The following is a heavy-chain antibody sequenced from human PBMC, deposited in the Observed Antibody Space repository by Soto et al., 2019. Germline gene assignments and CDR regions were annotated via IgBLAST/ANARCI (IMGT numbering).Heavy chain of an antibody. J-gene: IGHJ6*03. D-gene: IGHD3-10*01. CDR1: GFTFISYG. Sequence: PGGSLRLSCAASGFTFISYGMHWVRQAPGKGLEWVAVIWYDGSNKYYADSVKGRFTISRDNSKNTLYLQMNSLRAEDTAVYYCARDWFFYGSGSYDPHSDYYFTDDWGKGTTVTVSS. CDR3: ARDWFFYGSGSYDPHSDYYFTDD. V-gene: IGHV3-33*01. CDR2: IWYDGSNK.